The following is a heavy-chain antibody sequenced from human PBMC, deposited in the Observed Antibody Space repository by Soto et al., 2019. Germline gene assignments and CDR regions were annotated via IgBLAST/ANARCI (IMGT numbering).Heavy chain of an antibody. CDR2: INSDGSTI. Sequence: GGSLRLSCAASGFTFGPFWMHWVRQAPGKGLVWLSHINSDGSTIVYADSVKGRFTISRDNAKNSLYLQMNSLRAEDTAVYYCARDQLYYNDISGRPLNAFDVWGQGTMVTVSS. V-gene: IGHV3-74*01. CDR1: GFTFGPFW. D-gene: IGHD3-22*01. J-gene: IGHJ3*01. CDR3: ARDQLYYNDISGRPLNAFDV.